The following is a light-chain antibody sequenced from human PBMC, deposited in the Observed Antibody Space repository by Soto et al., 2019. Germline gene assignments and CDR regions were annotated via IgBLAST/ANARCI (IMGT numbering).Light chain of an antibody. V-gene: IGKV1-12*01. Sequence: DIQMTQSPSSVSAAIGDRVTITCRASQDVGTWVAWYQQQPGKPPKLLIYGASCLHTGVPSRFSGSGSGTDFTLTFSALHPEDFATYFCLQSHSFPLTFGGGTNVDIK. J-gene: IGKJ4*01. CDR3: LQSHSFPLT. CDR1: QDVGTW. CDR2: GAS.